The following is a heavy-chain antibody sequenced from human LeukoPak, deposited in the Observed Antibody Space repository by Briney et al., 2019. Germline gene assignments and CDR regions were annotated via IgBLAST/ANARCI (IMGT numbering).Heavy chain of an antibody. CDR3: ARNYDSSGYYFDY. D-gene: IGHD3-22*01. V-gene: IGHV3-23*01. J-gene: IGHJ4*02. CDR1: GFTFSDYY. Sequence: SGGSLRLSCGASGFTFSDYYMDWVRQAPGKGLEWVSAISGSGGSTYYADSVKGRFTISRDNSKNTLYLQMNSLRAEDTAVCYCARNYDSSGYYFDYWGQGTLVTVSS. CDR2: ISGSGGST.